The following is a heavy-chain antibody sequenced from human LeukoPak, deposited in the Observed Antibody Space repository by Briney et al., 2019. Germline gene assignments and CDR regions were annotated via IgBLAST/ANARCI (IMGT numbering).Heavy chain of an antibody. V-gene: IGHV3-21*01. J-gene: IGHJ4*02. CDR3: ARDRRAMGYWIGDFEYSSSIDY. Sequence: PGGSLRLSCAASGFTFSSYSMNWVRQAPGKGLEWVSSISSSSSYIYYADSVKGRFTISRDNAKNSLYLQMNSLRAEDTAVYYCARDRRAMGYWIGDFEYSSSIDYWGQGTLVTVAS. D-gene: IGHD6-6*01. CDR1: GFTFSSYS. CDR2: ISSSSSYI.